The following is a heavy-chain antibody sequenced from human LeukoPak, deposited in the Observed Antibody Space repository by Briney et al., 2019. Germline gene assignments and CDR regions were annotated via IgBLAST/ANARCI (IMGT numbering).Heavy chain of an antibody. CDR2: ISSSSSYT. CDR1: GFTFSDYY. V-gene: IGHV3-11*03. D-gene: IGHD5-18*01. J-gene: IGHJ4*02. CDR3: ARLANGYGFDY. Sequence: GGSLRLSCAASGFTFSDYYMSWIRQAPGKGLEWVSYISSSSSYTNYADSVKGRFTISRDNAKNSLYLQMNSLRAEDTAVYYCARLANGYGFDYWGQGTLVTVSS.